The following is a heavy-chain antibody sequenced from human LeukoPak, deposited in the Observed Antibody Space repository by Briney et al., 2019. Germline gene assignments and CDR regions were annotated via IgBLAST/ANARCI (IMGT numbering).Heavy chain of an antibody. D-gene: IGHD3-22*01. J-gene: IGHJ4*02. V-gene: IGHV4-59*01. Sequence: PSETLSLTCTVSGGSISSYYWSWLRQPPGKGLEWIGYIYYSGSTNYNPSLKSRVTISVDTSKNQFSLKLSSVTAADTAVYYCARETTYYYDSSGYYYGRYFDYWGQGTLVTVSS. CDR1: GGSISSYY. CDR3: ARETTYYYDSSGYYYGRYFDY. CDR2: IYYSGST.